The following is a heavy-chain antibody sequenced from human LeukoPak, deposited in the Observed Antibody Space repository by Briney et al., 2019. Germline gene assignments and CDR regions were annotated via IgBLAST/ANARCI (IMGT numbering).Heavy chain of an antibody. CDR3: ASPSLNMGQQLVMDIGFQH. Sequence: PGGSLRLSCAASGFTFISYWMSWVRQAPGKGLEWVANIKQDGSEKYYVDSVKGRFTISRDNAKNSLYLQMNSLRAEDTAVYYCASPSLNMGQQLVMDIGFQHWGQGTLVTASS. D-gene: IGHD6-13*01. CDR1: GFTFISYW. V-gene: IGHV3-7*01. J-gene: IGHJ1*01. CDR2: IKQDGSEK.